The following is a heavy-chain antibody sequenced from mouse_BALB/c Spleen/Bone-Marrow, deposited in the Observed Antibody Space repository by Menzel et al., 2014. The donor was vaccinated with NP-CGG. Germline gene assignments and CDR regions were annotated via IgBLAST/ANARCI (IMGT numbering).Heavy chain of an antibody. Sequence: VQLQQSGAELVRPGASVKLSCKASGYTFTTHWVNWIKQRPGQGLEWIGRIDPSDNETHYNQKFKDKAMLTVDKSSNTAYMQLSSLTSEDPAVYYCARGGSSPAWFAYWGQGTLVTVSA. CDR3: ARGGSSPAWFAY. J-gene: IGHJ3*01. CDR2: IDPSDNET. D-gene: IGHD1-1*01. V-gene: IGHV1-61*01. CDR1: GYTFTTHW.